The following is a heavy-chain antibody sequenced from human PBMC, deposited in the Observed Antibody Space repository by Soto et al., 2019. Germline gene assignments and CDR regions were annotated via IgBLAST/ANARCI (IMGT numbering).Heavy chain of an antibody. CDR2: ISGRGGTT. CDR1: GLTFSSYA. V-gene: IGHV3-23*01. Sequence: EVQLLESGGGLVQPGGSLRLSCAVSGLTFSSYAMSWVRQAPGKGLEWVSAISGRGGTTYYADSVKGRFTISRDNFKNTLYLQMNGLRAEDTAVYYCAKVDNAGAFDIWGQGTVVTVSS. J-gene: IGHJ3*02. CDR3: AKVDNAGAFDI. D-gene: IGHD1-20*01.